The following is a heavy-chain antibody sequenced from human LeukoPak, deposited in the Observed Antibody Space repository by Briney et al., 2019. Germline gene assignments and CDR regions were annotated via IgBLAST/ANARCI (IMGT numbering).Heavy chain of an antibody. V-gene: IGHV1-46*01. J-gene: IGHJ6*03. Sequence: ASVKVSCKASGYTFTSYYMHWVRQAPGQGLEWMGIINPSGGSTSYAQKFQGRVTMTRDTSKNQFSLKLSSVTAADTAVYYCARQGAYSSGWPHYYYYYMDVWGKGTTVTVSS. CDR1: GYTFTSYY. CDR2: INPSGGST. D-gene: IGHD6-19*01. CDR3: ARQGAYSSGWPHYYYYYMDV.